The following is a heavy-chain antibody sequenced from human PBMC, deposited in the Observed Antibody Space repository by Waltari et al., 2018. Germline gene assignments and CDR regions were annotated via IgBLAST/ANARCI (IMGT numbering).Heavy chain of an antibody. CDR3: ARGTQWFGELLFGY. V-gene: IGHV1-2*02. Sequence: QVQLVQSGAEVKKPGASVTVSCKASGSTFTGYSSPGVRQAPGTGLDWLGWINPNSGGTNYAQKFQGRVTMTRDTSISTAYMELSRLRSDDTAVYYCARGTQWFGELLFGYWGQGTLVTVSS. CDR2: INPNSGGT. CDR1: GSTFTGYS. D-gene: IGHD3-10*01. J-gene: IGHJ4*02.